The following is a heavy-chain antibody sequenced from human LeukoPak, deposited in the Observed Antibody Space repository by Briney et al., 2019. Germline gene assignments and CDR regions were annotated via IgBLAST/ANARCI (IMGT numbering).Heavy chain of an antibody. J-gene: IGHJ5*02. CDR2: IYYSGST. CDR3: ARTGYDILTGYPKYNWFDP. Sequence: PSETLSLTCTVSGGSISSYYWSWIRQPPGKGLEWIGYIYYSGSTNYNPSLKSRVTISVDTSKNQFSLKLSSVTAADTAVYYCARTGYDILTGYPKYNWFDPWGQGTLVTVSS. CDR1: GGSISSYY. V-gene: IGHV4-59*01. D-gene: IGHD3-9*01.